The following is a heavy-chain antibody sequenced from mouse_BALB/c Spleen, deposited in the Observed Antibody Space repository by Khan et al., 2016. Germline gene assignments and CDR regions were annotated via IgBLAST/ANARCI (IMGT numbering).Heavy chain of an antibody. CDR3: AKDGSDYWYFDV. Sequence: VQLQQSGPGLVKPSQSLSLTCTVTGYSITSDYAWNWIRQFPGNKLEWMGYITYSASTSYNPSLKSRISITRDTSKNQFFLQLNSVTTEDTATYYCAKDGSDYWYFDVWGAGTTVTVSS. J-gene: IGHJ1*01. CDR1: GYSITSDYA. CDR2: ITYSAST. D-gene: IGHD1-1*01. V-gene: IGHV3-2*02.